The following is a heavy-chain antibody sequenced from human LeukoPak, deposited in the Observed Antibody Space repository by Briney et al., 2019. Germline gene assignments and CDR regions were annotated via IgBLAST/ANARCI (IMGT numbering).Heavy chain of an antibody. V-gene: IGHV4-61*01. J-gene: IGHJ4*02. Sequence: PSETLSLTCTVSSASISSSPYYWSWIRQPPGKGLEWIGYIYYSGSTNYNPSLKSRVTISVDTSKNQFSLKLSSVTAADTAVYYCARSLGVGARKDFDYWGQGTLVTVSS. D-gene: IGHD1-26*01. CDR2: IYYSGST. CDR3: ARSLGVGARKDFDY. CDR1: SASISSSPYY.